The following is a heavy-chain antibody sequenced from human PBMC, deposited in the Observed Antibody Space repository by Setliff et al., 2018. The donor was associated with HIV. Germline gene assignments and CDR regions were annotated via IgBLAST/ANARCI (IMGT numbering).Heavy chain of an antibody. CDR2: INTNTGNP. J-gene: IGHJ3*02. D-gene: IGHD3-10*01. CDR1: PYTFGGHS. CDR3: ARDRNYIEFDI. V-gene: IGHV7-4-1*02. Sequence: ASVKVSCKASPYTFGGHSINWLRQAPRQGLQWMGWINTNTGNPTYAQGFTGRFVFSLDTFVAYVQINSLQAEDTAVYYCARDRNYIEFDIWVQVTRVTVS.